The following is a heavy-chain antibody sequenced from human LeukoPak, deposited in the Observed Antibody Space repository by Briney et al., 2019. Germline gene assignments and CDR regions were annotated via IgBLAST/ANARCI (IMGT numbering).Heavy chain of an antibody. CDR2: ISSNGGST. V-gene: IGHV3-64*01. CDR3: ARGVLARGSSGWYFDY. D-gene: IGHD6-19*01. CDR1: GFSVSTHY. Sequence: GGSLRLSCAASGFSVSTHYMTWVRQAPGKGLEYVSAISSNGGSTYYANSVKGRFTISRDNSKNTLYLQMGSLRAEDMAVYYCARGVLARGSSGWYFDYWGQGTLVTVSS. J-gene: IGHJ4*02.